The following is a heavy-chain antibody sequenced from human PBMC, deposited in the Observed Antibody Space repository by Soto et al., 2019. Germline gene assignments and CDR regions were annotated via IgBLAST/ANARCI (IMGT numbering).Heavy chain of an antibody. CDR2: ISSSGGDT. CDR3: AKGIWTIAAAGAFDY. CDR1: GFTVSDSA. D-gene: IGHD6-13*01. V-gene: IGHV3-23*01. Sequence: PGGSLRLSCAASGFTVSDSAMSWVRQSPRKGLEWVSSISSSGGDTYFADSVKGRFTISRDNSKNTLYLQMNSLRAEDTALYFCAKGIWTIAAAGAFDYWGQGTLVTVSS. J-gene: IGHJ4*02.